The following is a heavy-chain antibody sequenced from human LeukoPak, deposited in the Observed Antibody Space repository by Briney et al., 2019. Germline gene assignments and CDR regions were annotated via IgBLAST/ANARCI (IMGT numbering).Heavy chain of an antibody. J-gene: IGHJ4*02. CDR1: GFTFSSYA. V-gene: IGHV3-23*01. Sequence: GGSLRLSCAASGFTFSSYAMSWVRQAPGKGLEWVSAVGGSGRSTDYADSVRGRFTISRDNSKNTLYLQMNSLRVEDTAVYYCARVGGHWGQGTLVTVSS. CDR2: VGGSGRST. D-gene: IGHD3-10*01. CDR3: ARVGGH.